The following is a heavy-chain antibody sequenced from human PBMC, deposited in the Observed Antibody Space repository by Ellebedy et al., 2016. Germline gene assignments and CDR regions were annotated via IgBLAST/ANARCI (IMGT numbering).Heavy chain of an antibody. V-gene: IGHV5-51*01. CDR1: GYTFSTYW. J-gene: IGHJ3*01. CDR2: IYPGDSDT. Sequence: GESLKISXQASGYTFSTYWIGWVRQMPGKGLEWMGIIYPGDSDTRYSPSFQGQVTISADKSISTAYLQWNSLKASDTAMYFCARHQLDLRSPWFGAFDVWGQGTMVTVSS. D-gene: IGHD3-10*01. CDR3: ARHQLDLRSPWFGAFDV.